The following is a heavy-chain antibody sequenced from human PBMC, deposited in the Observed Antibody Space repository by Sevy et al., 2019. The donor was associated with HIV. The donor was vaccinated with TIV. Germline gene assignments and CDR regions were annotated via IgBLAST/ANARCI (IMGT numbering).Heavy chain of an antibody. J-gene: IGHJ4*02. D-gene: IGHD3-22*01. Sequence: GGSLRLSCAASGFTFSNAWMSWVRQAPGKGLEWVGRIKSKTDGGTTDYAAPVKGRFTISSDDSKNTLYLQMNSLKTEDTAVYYCTTTYYYDSSGYYFPDYWGQGTLVTVSS. V-gene: IGHV3-15*01. CDR1: GFTFSNAW. CDR3: TTTYYYDSSGYYFPDY. CDR2: IKSKTDGGTT.